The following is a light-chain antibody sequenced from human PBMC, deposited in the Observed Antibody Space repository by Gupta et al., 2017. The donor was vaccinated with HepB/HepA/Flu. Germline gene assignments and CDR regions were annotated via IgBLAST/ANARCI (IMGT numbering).Light chain of an antibody. CDR3: CSYAGSSTSGV. CDR2: EVS. Sequence: QSALTQPASVSGSPGQSITISCTGTSSDVGSYNLVSWYQQHPGKAPKLMIYEVSKRPSGVSNRFSGSQSGHTASLTISGLQAEDEADYYCCSYAGSSTSGVVGGGTKLTVL. CDR1: SSDVGSYNL. V-gene: IGLV2-23*02. J-gene: IGLJ3*02.